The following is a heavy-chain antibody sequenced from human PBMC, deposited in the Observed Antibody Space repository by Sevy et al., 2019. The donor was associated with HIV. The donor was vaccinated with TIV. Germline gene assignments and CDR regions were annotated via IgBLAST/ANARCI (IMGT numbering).Heavy chain of an antibody. CDR2: ISSSSSYI. Sequence: GESLKISCAASGFTFSSYSMNWVRQAPGKGLEWVSSISSSSSYIYYAASVKGRFTISRDNAKNSLYLQMNSLRAEDTAVYYCARDLETRYCSSTSCLYGMDVWGQGTTVTVSS. J-gene: IGHJ6*02. CDR1: GFTFSSYS. CDR3: ARDLETRYCSSTSCLYGMDV. D-gene: IGHD2-2*01. V-gene: IGHV3-21*01.